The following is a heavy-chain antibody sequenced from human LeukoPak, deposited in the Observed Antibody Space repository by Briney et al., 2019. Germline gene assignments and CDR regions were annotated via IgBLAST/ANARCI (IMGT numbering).Heavy chain of an antibody. J-gene: IGHJ5*02. Sequence: SETLSLTCTVSGGSISSYYWSWIRQPPGKGLEWIGHIYGSGSTNYNPSLKSRVTLSVDTSKNQFSLKLSSVTAADTAAYYCAREGTSGTHLNWFDPWGQGTLVTVSS. CDR3: AREGTSGTHLNWFDP. D-gene: IGHD1-1*01. CDR2: IYGSGST. V-gene: IGHV4-59*01. CDR1: GGSISSYY.